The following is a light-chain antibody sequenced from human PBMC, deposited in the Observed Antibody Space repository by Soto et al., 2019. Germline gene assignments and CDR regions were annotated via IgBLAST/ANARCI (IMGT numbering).Light chain of an antibody. CDR3: QQYGSSPWT. CDR1: QSVISTY. V-gene: IGKV3-20*01. Sequence: EIVLTQFPGTLSLSPRERATLSCRASQSVISTYLAWYQQKPGQAPRLLIYGTSIRATGIPDRFSGSGSGTDFTLTISRLEPEDFAVFYCQQYGSSPWTFGQGTKVEIK. J-gene: IGKJ1*01. CDR2: GTS.